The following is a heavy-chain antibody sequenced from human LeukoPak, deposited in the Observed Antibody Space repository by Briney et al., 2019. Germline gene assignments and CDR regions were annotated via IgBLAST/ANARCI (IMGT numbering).Heavy chain of an antibody. J-gene: IGHJ3*02. CDR3: EKVIGADFDI. Sequence: ASVKVSCKASGGTFSSYAISWVRQAPGQGLEWMGGIIPIFGTANYAQKFQGRVTITADKSTSTAYMELSSVRSEETDVYYCEKVIGADFDIWGQGTMVTVSS. CDR2: IIPIFGTA. V-gene: IGHV1-69*06. D-gene: IGHD3-22*01. CDR1: GGTFSSYA.